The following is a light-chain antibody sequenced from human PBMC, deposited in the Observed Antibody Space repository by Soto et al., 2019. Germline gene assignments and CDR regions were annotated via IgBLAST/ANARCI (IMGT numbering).Light chain of an antibody. Sequence: QSVLTQPPSASGTPGQRVTISCSGSSSNIGTNTVIWYQQLPGAAPKLLIYSDNQRPSGVPDRFDGSKSGTSASLAISGLQSEDESDYYCAAWDVSLVVFGGGTKLTVL. V-gene: IGLV1-44*01. CDR1: SSNIGTNT. J-gene: IGLJ2*01. CDR2: SDN. CDR3: AAWDVSLVV.